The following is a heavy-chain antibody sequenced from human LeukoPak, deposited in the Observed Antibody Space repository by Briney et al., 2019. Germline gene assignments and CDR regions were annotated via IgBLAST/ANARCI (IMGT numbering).Heavy chain of an antibody. Sequence: PGASLRLSCAASGFTFSSYAMSWVRQAPGKGLEWVSAISGSGGSTYYADSVKGQFTIFRDNSKNTLYLQMNSLRAEDTAVYYCANIAVAGSDYWGQGTLVTVSS. CDR1: GFTFSSYA. CDR3: ANIAVAGSDY. CDR2: ISGSGGST. J-gene: IGHJ4*02. V-gene: IGHV3-23*01. D-gene: IGHD6-19*01.